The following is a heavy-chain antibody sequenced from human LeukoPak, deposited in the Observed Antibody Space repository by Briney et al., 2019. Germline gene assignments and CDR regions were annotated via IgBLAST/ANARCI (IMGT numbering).Heavy chain of an antibody. Sequence: SETLSLTCAVYGGSFSGYYWSWIRQPPGKGLEWIGEINHSGSTNYNPSLKSRVTISVDTSKNQFSLKLSSVTAADTAVYYCARSLEYYPGPFDPWGQGTLVTVSS. J-gene: IGHJ5*02. CDR2: INHSGST. CDR1: GGSFSGYY. CDR3: ARSLEYYPGPFDP. D-gene: IGHD3-16*01. V-gene: IGHV4-34*01.